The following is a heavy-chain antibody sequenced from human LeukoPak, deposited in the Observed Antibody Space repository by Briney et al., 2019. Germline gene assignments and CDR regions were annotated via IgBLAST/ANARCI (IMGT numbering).Heavy chain of an antibody. V-gene: IGHV3-23*01. CDR2: ISGSGGST. CDR3: ATTVPNRSYYYYGMDV. CDR1: GFTFSSYA. D-gene: IGHD4-11*01. J-gene: IGHJ6*02. Sequence: GGSLRLSCAASGFTFSSYAMSWVRQAPGKGLEWVSAISGSGGSTYYADSVKGRFTISRDNSKNTLYLQMNSLRAEDTAVYYCATTVPNRSYYYYGMDVWGQGTTVTVSS.